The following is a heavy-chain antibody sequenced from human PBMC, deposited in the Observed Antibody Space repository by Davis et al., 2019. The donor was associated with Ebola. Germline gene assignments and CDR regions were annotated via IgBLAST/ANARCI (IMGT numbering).Heavy chain of an antibody. J-gene: IGHJ3*02. CDR2: INHSGST. D-gene: IGHD1-26*01. CDR1: GGSFSGYY. CDR3: ARVPSYIDAFDI. Sequence: PSETLSLTCAVYGGSFSGYYWSWIRQPPGKGLEWIGEINHSGSTNYNPSLKSRVTISVDRSKNQFSLKLSSVTAADTAVYYCARVPSYIDAFDIWGQGTMVTVSS. V-gene: IGHV4-34*01.